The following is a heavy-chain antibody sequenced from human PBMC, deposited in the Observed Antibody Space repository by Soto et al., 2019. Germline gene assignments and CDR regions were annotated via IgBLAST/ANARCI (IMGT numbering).Heavy chain of an antibody. J-gene: IGHJ5*02. V-gene: IGHV4-31*03. CDR1: GGSISSGGYY. CDR2: IYYSGST. D-gene: IGHD2-15*01. Sequence: QVQLQESGPGLVKPSQTLSLTCTVSGGSISSGGYYWSWIRQHPGKGLEWIGYIYYSGSTYYNPSLKSRFTISVDPSKNQFSLKLSCVTAADTAVFYCAGAIVVVVPAPPGVWCAPWGQGPLVTVPS. CDR3: AGAIVVVVPAPPGVWCAP.